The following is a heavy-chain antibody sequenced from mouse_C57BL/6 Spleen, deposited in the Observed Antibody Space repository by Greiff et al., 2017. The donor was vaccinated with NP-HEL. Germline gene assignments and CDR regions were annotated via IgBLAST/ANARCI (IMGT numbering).Heavy chain of an antibody. J-gene: IGHJ4*01. CDR3: ARRSTVVAMDY. D-gene: IGHD1-1*01. Sequence: VQLQQPGAELVKPGASVKLSCKASGYTFTSYWMHWVKQRPGQGLEWIGMIHPNSGSTNYTEMFKSKATLTVDKSSSTAYMQLSSLTSEDSAVYYCARRSTVVAMDYWGQGTSVTVSS. CDR1: GYTFTSYW. CDR2: IHPNSGST. V-gene: IGHV1-64*01.